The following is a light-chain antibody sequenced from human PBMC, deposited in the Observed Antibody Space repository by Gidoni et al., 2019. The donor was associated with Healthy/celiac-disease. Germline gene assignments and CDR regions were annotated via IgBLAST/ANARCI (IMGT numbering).Light chain of an antibody. CDR1: QSVSSSY. Sequence: ETVLTQSPGTLSLSPGERATLSCRASQSVSSSYLAWYQQKPGQAPRLLIYGASSRATGLPDRCSGSGSGTDFTLTISRMEPEDVAVYYCQQYGSSPPWTFGQGTKVEIK. CDR3: QQYGSSPPWT. V-gene: IGKV3-20*01. J-gene: IGKJ1*01. CDR2: GAS.